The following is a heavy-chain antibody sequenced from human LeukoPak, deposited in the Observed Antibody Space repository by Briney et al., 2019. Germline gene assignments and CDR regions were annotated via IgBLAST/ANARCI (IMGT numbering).Heavy chain of an antibody. CDR2: ISANGDVT. V-gene: IGHV3-23*01. J-gene: IGHJ4*02. CDR3: ASTSITGTTDY. CDR1: GFTFSAYT. D-gene: IGHD1-20*01. Sequence: PGGSLRLSCVAFGFTFSAYTMTWVRQAPGKGLEWVSVISANGDVTYYADSVTGRFSISRDNSKNTLYLQMNSLRAEDTAVYYCASTSITGTTDYWGQGTLVTVSS.